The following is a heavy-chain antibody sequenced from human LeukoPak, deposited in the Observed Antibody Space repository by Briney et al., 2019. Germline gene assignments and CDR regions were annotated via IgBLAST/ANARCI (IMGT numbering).Heavy chain of an antibody. V-gene: IGHV1-18*01. CDR1: GYTFTSYG. CDR3: ARDSSSWYVPSYDAFDI. J-gene: IGHJ3*02. D-gene: IGHD6-13*01. Sequence: ASVKVSCKASGYTFTSYGISWVRQAHGQGPEWMGWISAYNGNTNYAQKLQGRVTMTTDTSTSTAYMELRSLRSDDTAVYYCARDSSSWYVPSYDAFDIWGQGTMVTVSS. CDR2: ISAYNGNT.